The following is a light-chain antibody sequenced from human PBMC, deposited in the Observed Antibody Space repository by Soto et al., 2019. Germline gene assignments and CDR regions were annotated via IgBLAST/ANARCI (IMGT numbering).Light chain of an antibody. J-gene: IGKJ1*01. CDR2: AAS. Sequence: DIQMTQSPSSLSASVGDRVSITCRASQTIIRYLSWYQQKPGKAPKLLISAASSLQSGVSSRFNGSRSGTDFTLTISSLQSDDFETYYCQQTYSTPWTLGLGTKVDIK. CDR1: QTIIRY. CDR3: QQTYSTPWT. V-gene: IGKV1-39*01.